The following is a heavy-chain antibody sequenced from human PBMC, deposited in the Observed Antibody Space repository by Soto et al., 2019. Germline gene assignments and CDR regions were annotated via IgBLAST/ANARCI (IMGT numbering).Heavy chain of an antibody. J-gene: IGHJ6*02. V-gene: IGHV1-69*13. CDR2: IIPIFGTA. CDR1: GGTFSSYA. Sequence: ASVKVSCKASGGTFSSYAISWVRQAPGQGLEWMGGIIPIFGTANYAQKFQGRVTITADESTSTAYMELSSLRSEDTAVYYCASNRVVRQSIAAAHFYGMDVWGQGTTVTVSS. D-gene: IGHD6-13*01. CDR3: ASNRVVRQSIAAAHFYGMDV.